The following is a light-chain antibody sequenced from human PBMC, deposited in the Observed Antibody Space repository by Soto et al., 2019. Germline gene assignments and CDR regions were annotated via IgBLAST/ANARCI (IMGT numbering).Light chain of an antibody. Sequence: QSALTQPRSVSGSPGQSVTVSCTGTSSDVGGYKYVSWYQQHPGKAPKLMIYDVSKRPSGVPDRFSGSRSGTSASLAICGLQSEDEADYYCAAWDATLDGYVFGTGTKVTVL. CDR1: SSDVGGYKY. CDR3: AAWDATLDGYV. V-gene: IGLV2-11*01. CDR2: DVS. J-gene: IGLJ1*01.